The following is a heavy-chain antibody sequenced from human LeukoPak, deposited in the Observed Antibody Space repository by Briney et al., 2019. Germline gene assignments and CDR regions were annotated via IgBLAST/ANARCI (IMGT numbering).Heavy chain of an antibody. D-gene: IGHD5-18*01. CDR1: GFTFSTYS. Sequence: GGSLRLSCAASGFTFSTYSMNWVRQAPGKGLEWVSSISSSSSYINYADSVKGRFTISRDNAKNSLYLQMNSLRAEDTALYYCARESHADTAMVNDYWGQGTLVTVSS. V-gene: IGHV3-21*01. J-gene: IGHJ4*02. CDR3: ARESHADTAMVNDY. CDR2: ISSSSSYI.